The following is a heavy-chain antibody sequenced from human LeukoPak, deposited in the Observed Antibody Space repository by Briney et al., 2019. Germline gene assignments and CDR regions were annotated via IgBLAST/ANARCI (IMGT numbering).Heavy chain of an antibody. CDR2: INPNSGGT. CDR1: GYTLTGYY. V-gene: IGHV1-2*02. CDR3: ARDLSGYAFDY. Sequence: ASVTVSCKASGYTLTGYYMHWVRQAPGQGLEWMGWINPNSGGTNYAQKFEGRVTMTRDRSISTAYMELSRLRSDDTAVYYCARDLSGYAFDYWGQGTLGTVS. J-gene: IGHJ4*02. D-gene: IGHD3-22*01.